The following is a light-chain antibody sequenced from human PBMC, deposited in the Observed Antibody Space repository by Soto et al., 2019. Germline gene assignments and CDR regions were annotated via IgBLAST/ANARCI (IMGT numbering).Light chain of an antibody. CDR2: GAS. Sequence: EIVMTQSPATLSVSPGEGATLSCRASQSVSSKLAWYQQKPGQAPRLLIYGASTRATGIPARFSGSGSGTEFTLIISSLEPEDFAVYYCQQYGDRPRTFGQGTKVDI. V-gene: IGKV3-15*01. CDR3: QQYGDRPRT. J-gene: IGKJ1*01. CDR1: QSVSSK.